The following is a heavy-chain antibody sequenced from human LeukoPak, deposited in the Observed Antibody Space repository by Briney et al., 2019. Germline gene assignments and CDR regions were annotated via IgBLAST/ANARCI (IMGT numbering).Heavy chain of an antibody. J-gene: IGHJ4*02. CDR3: ARLQPGIAAAGTLDY. V-gene: IGHV3-7*03. CDR1: GFTFSNYW. D-gene: IGHD6-13*01. CDR2: IKQDGSGK. Sequence: GGSLRLSCAASGFTFSNYWMSWVRQAPGKGLEWVANIKQDGSGKYYVDSVKGRFTISRDNAKNSLYLQMNSLRAEDTAVYYCARLQPGIAAAGTLDYWGQGTLVTVSS.